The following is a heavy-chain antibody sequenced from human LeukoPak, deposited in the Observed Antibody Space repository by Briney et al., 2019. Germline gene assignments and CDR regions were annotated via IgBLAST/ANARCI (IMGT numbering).Heavy chain of an antibody. CDR3: ARHIGFCSSTTCQARFDP. D-gene: IGHD2-2*01. CDR1: GGSFSGNY. J-gene: IGHJ5*02. V-gene: IGHV4-34*01. Sequence: KPSETLSLTCAVYGGSFSGNYWSWIRQPPGKGLEWIGEINHSGSTNYNPSLKSRVTISVDTSKNQFSLKLSSVTAADTAVYYCARHIGFCSSTTCQARFDPWGQGTLVTVSS. CDR2: INHSGST.